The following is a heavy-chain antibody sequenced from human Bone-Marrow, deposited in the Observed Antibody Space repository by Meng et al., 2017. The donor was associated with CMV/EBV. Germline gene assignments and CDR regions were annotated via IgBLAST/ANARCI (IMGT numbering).Heavy chain of an antibody. CDR1: GFTFSSYS. V-gene: IGHV3-21*01. CDR2: ISGSSSYI. CDR3: ASNTWTD. Sequence: GESLKISCAASGFTFSSYSMNWVRQAPGKGLEWVSSISGSSSYIYYADSVKGRFTISRDNAKNSLYLQMNSLRAEDTAVYYCASNTWTDWGQGTLVTVSS. D-gene: IGHD3/OR15-3a*01. J-gene: IGHJ4*02.